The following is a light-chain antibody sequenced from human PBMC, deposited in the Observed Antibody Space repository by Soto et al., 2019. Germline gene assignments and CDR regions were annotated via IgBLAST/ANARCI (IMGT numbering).Light chain of an antibody. CDR1: QSVGNY. V-gene: IGKV3-11*01. CDR3: QHRVHGPT. Sequence: EIVLTQSPATLSLSLGERATLSCRARQSVGNYLGWYQQRPGQAPRFLMSDVSRRATGIPARFSGSGSGTDFTLTISSLEPEDVAVYYCQHRVHGPTFGGGTKVEIK. J-gene: IGKJ4*01. CDR2: DVS.